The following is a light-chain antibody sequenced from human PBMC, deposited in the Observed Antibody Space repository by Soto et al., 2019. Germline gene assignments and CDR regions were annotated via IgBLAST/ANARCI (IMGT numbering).Light chain of an antibody. CDR2: GNT. CDR3: QSYDSSLSGYV. V-gene: IGLV1-40*01. J-gene: IGLJ1*01. Sequence: QSALTQPPSVSGAPGQRVTISCTGSSSYIGAGYDVHWYQQLPGAAPKLLFYGNTNRPSGVPDRFSGSKSGTSASLAITGLQAEDEADYYCQSYDSSLSGYVFGTGTKLTVL. CDR1: SSYIGAGYD.